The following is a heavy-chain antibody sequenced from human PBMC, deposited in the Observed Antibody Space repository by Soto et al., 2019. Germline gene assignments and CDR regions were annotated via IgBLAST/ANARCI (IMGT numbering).Heavy chain of an antibody. CDR2: IIPIFGTA. Sequence: QVQLVQSGAEVKKPGSSVKVSCKASGGTFSSYAISWVRQAPGQGLEWMGGIIPIFGTANYAQKFQGRVTIXXDXSXXTAYMELSSLRSEDTAVYYCARGAPGTPWGQSFDYWGQGTLVTVSS. J-gene: IGHJ4*02. V-gene: IGHV1-69*12. D-gene: IGHD1-7*01. CDR1: GGTFSSYA. CDR3: ARGAPGTPWGQSFDY.